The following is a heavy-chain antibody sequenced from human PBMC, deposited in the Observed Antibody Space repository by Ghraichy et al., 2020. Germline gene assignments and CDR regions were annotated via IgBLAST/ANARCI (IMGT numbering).Heavy chain of an antibody. CDR2: ISWDSSKI. V-gene: IGHV3-9*01. CDR1: GFTFDDYA. D-gene: IGHD2/OR15-2a*01. J-gene: IGHJ4*02. CDR3: ARDKGFGSTLLSVFDS. Sequence: GGSLRLSCAASGFTFDDYAMHWVRHTPGKGLEWLSHISWDSSKIAYADSVKGRFTISRDNAKKSLHLQMSGLRAEDTAFYFCARDKGFGSTLLSVFDSWSQGTLVTVSS.